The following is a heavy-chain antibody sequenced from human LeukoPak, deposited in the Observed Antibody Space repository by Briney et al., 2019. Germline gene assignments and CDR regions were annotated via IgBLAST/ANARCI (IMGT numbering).Heavy chain of an antibody. V-gene: IGHV4-59*01. CDR3: ARDRGDGYNPTFDY. CDR1: GGSISSYY. CDR2: IYYSGST. Sequence: PSETLSLTCTVSGGSISSYYWSWIRQPPGKGLEWIGYIYYSGSTNYNPSLKSRVTISVDTSKNQFSLKLSSVTAADTAVYYCARDRGDGYNPTFDYWGQGTLVTVSS. J-gene: IGHJ4*02. D-gene: IGHD5-24*01.